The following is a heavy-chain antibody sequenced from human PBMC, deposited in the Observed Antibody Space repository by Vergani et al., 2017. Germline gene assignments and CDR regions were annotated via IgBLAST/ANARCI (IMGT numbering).Heavy chain of an antibody. Sequence: EVQLVESGGGLVQPGRSLRLSCAASGFTFDDYAMHWVRQAPGKGLEWVSGISWKSGSTGYADSVQGRFTISRDNSKNMLYLQMNSLRAEDTAVYYCAKDRVDMVRGASPCYYWGQGTLVTVSS. CDR3: AKDRVDMVRGASPCYY. D-gene: IGHD3-10*01. CDR1: GFTFDDYA. J-gene: IGHJ4*02. V-gene: IGHV3-9*01. CDR2: ISWKSGST.